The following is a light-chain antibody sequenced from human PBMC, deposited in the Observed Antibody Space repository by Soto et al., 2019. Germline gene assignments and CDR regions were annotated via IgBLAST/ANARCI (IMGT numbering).Light chain of an antibody. V-gene: IGKV1-39*01. CDR3: QQTYNAPLT. CDR2: AAS. Sequence: DIQLTQSPSSLSASVGDRVTITCRASQSVTTYLNWYQQKPGKAPKLLISAASSLRDGVPSRFSGSGSGTVFTLTINSLHPEDFATYYCQQTYNAPLTFGGGTKVEIK. J-gene: IGKJ4*01. CDR1: QSVTTY.